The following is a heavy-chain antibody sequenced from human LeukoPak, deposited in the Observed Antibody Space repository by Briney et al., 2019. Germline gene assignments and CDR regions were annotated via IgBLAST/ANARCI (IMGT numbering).Heavy chain of an antibody. CDR1: GFTFSSYA. V-gene: IGHV3-30-3*01. J-gene: IGHJ4*02. CDR2: ISYDGSNK. D-gene: IGHD4-17*01. CDR3: ARDLNDYGDYAADF. Sequence: PGGSLRLSCAASGFTFSSYAMHRVRQAPGKGLEWVAVISYDGSNKYYADSVKGRFTISRDNSKNTLYLQMNSLRAEDTAVYYCARDLNDYGDYAADFWGQGTLVTVSS.